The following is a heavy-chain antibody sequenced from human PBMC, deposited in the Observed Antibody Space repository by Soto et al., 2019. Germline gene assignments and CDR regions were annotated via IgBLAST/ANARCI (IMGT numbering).Heavy chain of an antibody. J-gene: IGHJ4*02. D-gene: IGHD2-21*02. CDR3: AKDAVYGDGLWLAGN. Sequence: PGGSLRLSCAASGFSVSRYAMMWVRQPPGKGQEWVAGMTGSGGDIRYADPVKGRFTISKDNSKNTLYLQMNSLRAEDTAIYYCAKDAVYGDGLWLAGNWGQGTMVTVYS. CDR2: MTGSGGDI. CDR1: GFSVSRYA. V-gene: IGHV3-23*01.